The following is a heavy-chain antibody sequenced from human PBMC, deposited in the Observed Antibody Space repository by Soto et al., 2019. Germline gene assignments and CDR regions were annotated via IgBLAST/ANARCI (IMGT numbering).Heavy chain of an antibody. V-gene: IGHV3-43*01. CDR2: ISWDAGST. J-gene: IGHJ4*02. Sequence: GGSLRLSCAASGFTFDDYTMHWVRRAPGKGLEWVSLISWDAGSTYYADSVKGRFTISRDNSKNTLYLQLNSLRAEDTAVYYCARDKRDLRFLEWSYYFDYWGQGT. CDR3: ARDKRDLRFLEWSYYFDY. CDR1: GFTFDDYT. D-gene: IGHD3-3*01.